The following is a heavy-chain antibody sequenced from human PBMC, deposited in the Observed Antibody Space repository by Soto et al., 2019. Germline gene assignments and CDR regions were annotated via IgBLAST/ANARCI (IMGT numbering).Heavy chain of an antibody. D-gene: IGHD4-17*01. CDR3: ARVLVLGMGDYWAFDI. Sequence: PSETLSLTCTVSGGSISSYYWSWIRQPPGKGLEWIGYIYYSGSTNYNPSLKSRVTISVDTSKNQFSLKLSSVTAADTAVYYCARVLVLGMGDYWAFDIWGQGTMVTVSS. CDR2: IYYSGST. V-gene: IGHV4-59*01. J-gene: IGHJ3*02. CDR1: GGSISSYY.